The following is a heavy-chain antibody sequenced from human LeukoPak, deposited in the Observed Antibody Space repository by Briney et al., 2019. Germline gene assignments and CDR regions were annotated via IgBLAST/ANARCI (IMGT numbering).Heavy chain of an antibody. CDR3: AKGAGYNHLGSRYMDV. Sequence: GGSLRLSCAASGFTFDDYAMHWVRQAPGKGLEWVSLISWDGGSTYYADSVKGRFTISRDNSKNSLYLQMNSLRAEDTALYYCAKGAGYNHLGSRYMDVWGKGTTVTVSS. D-gene: IGHD1-14*01. CDR1: GFTFDDYA. J-gene: IGHJ6*03. V-gene: IGHV3-43D*03. CDR2: ISWDGGST.